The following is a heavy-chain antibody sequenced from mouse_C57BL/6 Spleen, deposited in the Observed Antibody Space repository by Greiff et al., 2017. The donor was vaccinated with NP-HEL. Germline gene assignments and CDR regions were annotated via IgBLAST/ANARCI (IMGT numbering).Heavy chain of an antibody. Sequence: EVKVVESGGDLVKPGGSLKLSCAASGFTFSSYGMSWVRQTPDKSLEWVATISSGGSYTYYPDSVKRRFTLSSDNNKNNLYLQMSSLKTEDTAMYYCARQSASIMITTEGPYYAMDYWGQGTSVTVSS. CDR1: GFTFSSYG. V-gene: IGHV5-6*01. D-gene: IGHD2-4*01. CDR3: ARQSASIMITTEGPYYAMDY. CDR2: ISSGGSYT. J-gene: IGHJ4*01.